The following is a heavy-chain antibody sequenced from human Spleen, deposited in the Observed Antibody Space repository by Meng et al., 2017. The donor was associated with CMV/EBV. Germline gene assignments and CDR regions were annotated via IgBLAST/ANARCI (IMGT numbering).Heavy chain of an antibody. D-gene: IGHD1-26*01. J-gene: IGHJ5*02. V-gene: IGHV1-2*02. CDR2: INPNSGGT. CDR1: GYTFTGYY. CDR3: ARDGVGAKNWFDP. Sequence: KASGYTFTGYYMHWVRQAPGQGLEWRGWINPNSGGTNYAQKFQGRVTMTRDTSISTAYMELSRLRSDDTAVYYCARDGVGAKNWFDPWGQGTLVTVSS.